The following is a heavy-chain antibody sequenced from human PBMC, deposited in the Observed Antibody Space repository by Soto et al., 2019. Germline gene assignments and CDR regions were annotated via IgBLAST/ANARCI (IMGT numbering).Heavy chain of an antibody. Sequence: ASVKVSCKASGYTFTSYAMHWVRQAPGQRLEWMGWINAGNGNTKYSQKFQGRVTITRDTSASTAYMELSSLRSEDTAVYYCARDRYYGSGSYYLNWFDPWGQGTLVTVSS. D-gene: IGHD3-10*01. CDR1: GYTFTSYA. CDR2: INAGNGNT. J-gene: IGHJ5*02. CDR3: ARDRYYGSGSYYLNWFDP. V-gene: IGHV1-3*01.